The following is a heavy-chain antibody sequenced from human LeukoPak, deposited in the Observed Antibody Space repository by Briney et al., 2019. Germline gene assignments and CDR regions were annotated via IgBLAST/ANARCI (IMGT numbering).Heavy chain of an antibody. V-gene: IGHV4-39*07. CDR3: ARSVSYSYDGSARGAFDI. J-gene: IGHJ3*02. Sequence: SETLSLTCTVSGDAISTSNSYWGWIRQPPGKGLEWIGSIYYSGSTYYNPSLKSRVTISVDTSKKQFSLKLSSVTAADTAVYYCARSVSYSYDGSARGAFDIWGQGTMVTVSS. D-gene: IGHD3-22*01. CDR1: GDAISTSNSY. CDR2: IYYSGST.